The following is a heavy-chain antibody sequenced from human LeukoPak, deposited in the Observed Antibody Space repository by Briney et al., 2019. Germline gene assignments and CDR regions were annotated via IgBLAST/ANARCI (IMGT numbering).Heavy chain of an antibody. Sequence: SETLSLTCTVSGGSISSSSYYWGWIRQPPGKGLEWIGNIYYSGSTYYNPSLKSRVTISVDRSKNQFSLKLSSLTAADTAVDYCSRWRAPGNGHSWFDPWGQKTLVTVSS. V-gene: IGHV4-39*07. CDR3: SRWRAPGNGHSWFDP. CDR1: GGSISSSSYY. D-gene: IGHD5-12*01. CDR2: IYYSGST. J-gene: IGHJ5*02.